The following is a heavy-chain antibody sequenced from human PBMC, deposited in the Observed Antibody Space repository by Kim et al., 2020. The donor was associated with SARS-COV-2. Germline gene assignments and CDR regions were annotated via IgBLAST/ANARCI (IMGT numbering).Heavy chain of an antibody. CDR1: GFTFSSYS. Sequence: GGSLRLSCAASGFTFSSYSMNWVRQAPGKGLEWVSSISSSSSYIYYADSVKGRFTISRDNAKNSLYLQMNSLRAEDTAVYYCARGRWPLAYIGGACRGLDACEIWGQGTMVTVSS. D-gene: IGHD2-21*02. J-gene: IGHJ3*02. CDR3: ARGRWPLAYIGGACRGLDACEI. CDR2: ISSSSSYI. V-gene: IGHV3-21*01.